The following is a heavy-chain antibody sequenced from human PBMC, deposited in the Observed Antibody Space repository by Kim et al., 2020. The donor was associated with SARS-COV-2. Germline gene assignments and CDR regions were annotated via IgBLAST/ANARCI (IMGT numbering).Heavy chain of an antibody. J-gene: IGHJ5*02. D-gene: IGHD6-13*01. V-gene: IGHV5-51*01. CDR3: ARRWTEYSSSFPWFDP. Sequence: SFQGQVTISADKSISTAYLQWSSLKASDTAMYYCARRWTEYSSSFPWFDPWGQGTLVTVSS.